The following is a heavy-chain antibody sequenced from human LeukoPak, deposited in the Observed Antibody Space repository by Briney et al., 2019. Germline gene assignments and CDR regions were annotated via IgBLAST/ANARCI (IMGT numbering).Heavy chain of an antibody. Sequence: SETLSLTCTVSGYSISSGYYWGWIRQPPGKGLEWIGTMYHSGSTYYNPSLKSRVTISTDMSKNQFSLNLRSVTAADTAVYYCAREPPASTVTRAFDIRGQGTMVTVSS. D-gene: IGHD4-17*01. J-gene: IGHJ3*02. CDR1: GYSISSGYY. CDR3: AREPPASTVTRAFDI. CDR2: MYHSGST. V-gene: IGHV4-38-2*02.